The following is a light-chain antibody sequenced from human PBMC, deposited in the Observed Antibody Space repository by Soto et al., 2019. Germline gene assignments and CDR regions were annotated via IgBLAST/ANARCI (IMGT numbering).Light chain of an antibody. CDR2: AAS. J-gene: IGKJ4*01. CDR1: QSISSY. V-gene: IGKV1-39*01. Sequence: DIQITQSPSSLSASVVARVTITCRASQSISSYLNWYQQKPGKAPKLLIYAASSFESGVPSRFSGSGSGTDFTLTISSLQPEDFATYYCQQSYSIPLTFGGGTKVEIK. CDR3: QQSYSIPLT.